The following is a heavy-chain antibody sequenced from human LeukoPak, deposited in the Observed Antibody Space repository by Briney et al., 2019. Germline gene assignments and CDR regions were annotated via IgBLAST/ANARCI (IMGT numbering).Heavy chain of an antibody. D-gene: IGHD3-16*01. CDR2: IYSGGST. J-gene: IGHJ3*02. CDR1: GFTVSSNY. CDR3: ARGGNDLPGGDEVNAFDI. V-gene: IGHV3-53*01. Sequence: PGGSLRLSCAASGFTVSSNYMSWVRQAPGKGLEWVSVIYSGGSTYYADSVKGRFTISRDNSKNTIYLQMNSLSAGDTAAYYCARGGNDLPGGDEVNAFDIWGQGTMVTVSS.